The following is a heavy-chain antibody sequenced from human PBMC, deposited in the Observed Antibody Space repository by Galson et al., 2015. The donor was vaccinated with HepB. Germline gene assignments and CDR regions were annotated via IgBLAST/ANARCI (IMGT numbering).Heavy chain of an antibody. D-gene: IGHD6-13*01. CDR1: GYIFTDYW. J-gene: IGHJ4*02. Sequence: QSGAEVKKPGESLKISCKGSGYIFTDYWIGWVRQMPGQGLEWMGIIYPGDSETKYRPSFQGQVTLSVDKSITTVYLQWSSLKASDTAMYYCASFSSSGFDYWGQGTLVTVSS. CDR3: ASFSSSGFDY. CDR2: IYPGDSET. V-gene: IGHV5-51*01.